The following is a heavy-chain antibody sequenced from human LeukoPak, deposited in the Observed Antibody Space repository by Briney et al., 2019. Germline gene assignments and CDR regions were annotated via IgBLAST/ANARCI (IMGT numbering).Heavy chain of an antibody. Sequence: SETLSLTCTVSGGSISSYYWSWIRQPTGKGLEWIGYIYYSGSTNYNPSLKSRVTISVDTSKNQFSLKLSSVTAADTAVYYCARVSDYDYFDYWGQGTLVTVSS. J-gene: IGHJ4*02. D-gene: IGHD4-17*01. CDR3: ARVSDYDYFDY. CDR1: GGSISSYY. CDR2: IYYSGST. V-gene: IGHV4-59*08.